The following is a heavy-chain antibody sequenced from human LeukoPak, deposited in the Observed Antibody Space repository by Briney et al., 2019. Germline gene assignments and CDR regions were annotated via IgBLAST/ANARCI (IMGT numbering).Heavy chain of an antibody. D-gene: IGHD6-13*01. CDR2: IYHSGTT. CDR1: GYSISSGYY. V-gene: IGHV4-38-2*02. J-gene: IGHJ4*02. Sequence: SETLSLTCAVSGYSISSGYYWGWIRQPPGKGLEWIGSIYHSGTTYYNPSLKSRVTISVDTSKNQFSLKLRSVTAADTAVYYCARDQAWGAAPGREFDYWGQGTLLTVSS. CDR3: ARDQAWGAAPGREFDY.